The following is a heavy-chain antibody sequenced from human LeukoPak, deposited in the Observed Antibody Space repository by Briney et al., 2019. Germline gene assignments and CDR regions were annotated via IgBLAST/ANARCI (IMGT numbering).Heavy chain of an antibody. D-gene: IGHD3-22*01. CDR3: ARVGNSLIVVVTVFDY. CDR1: GYTFTSYG. Sequence: ASVKVSCKASGYTFTSYGISWVRQAPGQGLEWMGWISAYNGNTNYAQKLQGRVTMTTDTSTSTAYMELRSLRSDDTAAYYCARVGNSLIVVVTVFDYWGQGTLVTVSS. J-gene: IGHJ4*02. V-gene: IGHV1-18*01. CDR2: ISAYNGNT.